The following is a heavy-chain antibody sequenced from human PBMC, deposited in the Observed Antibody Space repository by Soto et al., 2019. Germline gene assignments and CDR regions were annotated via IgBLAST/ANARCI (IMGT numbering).Heavy chain of an antibody. V-gene: IGHV4-34*01. CDR3: ARVLAARASRDFDY. CDR1: GGSFSTDY. D-gene: IGHD6-6*01. CDR2: INPSGGT. Sequence: QVQLQQWGAGLLKPSETLSLTCAVYGGSFSTDYWSWIRQPPGKGLEWIGDINPSGGTNYNPSVKSRVTISVATSKNQFSLQLSSVTAADTAVYYCARVLAARASRDFDYWGQGTLVTVSS. J-gene: IGHJ4*02.